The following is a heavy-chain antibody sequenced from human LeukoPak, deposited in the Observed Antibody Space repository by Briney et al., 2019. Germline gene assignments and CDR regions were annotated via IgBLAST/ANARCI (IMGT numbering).Heavy chain of an antibody. CDR3: ARGFYSGSWDDAFDI. D-gene: IGHD1-26*01. V-gene: IGHV1-69*01. J-gene: IGHJ3*02. CDR2: IVPIFTTT. CDR1: GGTFSSYT. Sequence: SVKVSCKASGGTFSSYTFIWVRQAPGRGLEWMGAIVPIFTTTNFAQKYQGRVTITADESTRTAYMELNSLRSEDTAVYYCARGFYSGSWDDAFDIWGQGTMVTVSS.